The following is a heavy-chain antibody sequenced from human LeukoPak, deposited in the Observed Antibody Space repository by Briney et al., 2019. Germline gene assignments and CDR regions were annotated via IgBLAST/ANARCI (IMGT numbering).Heavy chain of an antibody. CDR2: ISSRGTAM. CDR1: GFTFSDYS. CDR3: ARSELVGYSGYDLDY. J-gene: IGHJ4*02. Sequence: GGSLRLSCAVSGFTFSDYSMSWVRQAPGKGLECISEISSRGTAMYYADSVKGRFSISRDNAKKSLYLQMNSLRAEDTAVYYCARSELVGYSGYDLDYWGQGTLVTVSS. D-gene: IGHD5-12*01. V-gene: IGHV3-11*01.